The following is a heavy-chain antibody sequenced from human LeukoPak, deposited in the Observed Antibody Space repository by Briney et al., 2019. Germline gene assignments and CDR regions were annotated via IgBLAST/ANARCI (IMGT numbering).Heavy chain of an antibody. D-gene: IGHD2-15*01. CDR1: GFTFSSYA. CDR3: ARRGCSGGSCSHYYYYGMDV. CDR2: ISYDGSNK. V-gene: IGHV3-30-3*01. J-gene: IGHJ6*02. Sequence: GGSLRLSCAASGFTFSSYAMHWVRQAPGKGLEWVAVISYDGSNKYYADSVKGRFTISRDNSKNTLYLQMNSLRAEDTAVYYCARRGCSGGSCSHYYYYGMDVWGQGTTVTVSS.